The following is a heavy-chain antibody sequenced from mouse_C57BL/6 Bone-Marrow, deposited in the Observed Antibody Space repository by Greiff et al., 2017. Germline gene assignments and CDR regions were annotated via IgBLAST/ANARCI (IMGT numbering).Heavy chain of an antibody. Sequence: VHLVESGAELARPGASVKLSCKASGYTFTSYGISWVKQRPGQGLEWIGEIYPRSGNTYYNEKFKGKATLTADKSSSTAYMELRSLTSEDSAVYCCAREGYGNYVDYAMDYWGQGTSVTVSS. CDR2: IYPRSGNT. CDR3: AREGYGNYVDYAMDY. CDR1: GYTFTSYG. J-gene: IGHJ4*01. V-gene: IGHV1-81*01. D-gene: IGHD2-10*02.